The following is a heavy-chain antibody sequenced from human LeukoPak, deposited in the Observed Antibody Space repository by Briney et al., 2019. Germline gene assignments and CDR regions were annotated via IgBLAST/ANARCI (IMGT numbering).Heavy chain of an antibody. CDR3: ARDEAVAGMGY. D-gene: IGHD6-19*01. CDR2: INPNSGGT. CDR1: GYTFTGYY. J-gene: IGHJ4*02. Sequence: GASVKVSCKASGYTFTGYYMHWVRQAPGQGLEWMGWINPNSGGTNYTQKFQGRVTMTRDTSISTAYMEVSRLRSDDTAVYYCARDEAVAGMGYWGQGTLVTVSS. V-gene: IGHV1-2*02.